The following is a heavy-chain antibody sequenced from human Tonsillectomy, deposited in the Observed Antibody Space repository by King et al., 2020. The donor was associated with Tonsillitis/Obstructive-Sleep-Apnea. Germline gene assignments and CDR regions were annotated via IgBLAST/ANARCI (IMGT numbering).Heavy chain of an antibody. V-gene: IGHV3-30*01. D-gene: IGHD1-7*01. CDR1: GFTFSSYA. Sequence: QLVQSGGGVVQPGRSLRLSCAASGFTFSSYAMHWVRQSPGKGLEWVADISYDGSNKYYADSVKGRFTISRDNSKNTLYLQMNSRRAEDTAVYYCASPRITGTTPYFPYMDVWGKGTTVTVSS. CDR2: ISYDGSNK. CDR3: ASPRITGTTPYFPYMDV. J-gene: IGHJ6*03.